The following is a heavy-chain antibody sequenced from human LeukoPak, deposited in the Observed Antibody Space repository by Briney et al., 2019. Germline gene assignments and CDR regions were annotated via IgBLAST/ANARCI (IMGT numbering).Heavy chain of an antibody. V-gene: IGHV3-23*01. Sequence: GGSLRLSCAASGFTFSSYAMSWVRQAPGKGLEWVSAISGDATGTYYEDSVKGRFTVSRDESKNTLYLQMNSLRAEDTAVYYCARGGYYSDSRDYYPFDYWGQGTLVTVSS. CDR2: ISGDATGT. CDR1: GFTFSSYA. CDR3: ARGGYYSDSRDYYPFDY. D-gene: IGHD3-22*01. J-gene: IGHJ4*02.